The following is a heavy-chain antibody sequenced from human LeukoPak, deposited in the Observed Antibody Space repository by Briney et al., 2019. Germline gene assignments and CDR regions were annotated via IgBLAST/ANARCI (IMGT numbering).Heavy chain of an antibody. D-gene: IGHD2-21*01. CDR1: GVTFRSYA. J-gene: IGHJ4*02. Sequence: PGGSLRLSCAASGVTFRSYAMTWVRQAPGKGLQWVSGISASGDSTNYADSVKGRFTISRDNSKNTVYLQLNSLRAEDTAVYFFASFPRGDLALIILDYWGQGTLITVSS. V-gene: IGHV3-23*01. CDR2: ISASGDST. CDR3: ASFPRGDLALIILDY.